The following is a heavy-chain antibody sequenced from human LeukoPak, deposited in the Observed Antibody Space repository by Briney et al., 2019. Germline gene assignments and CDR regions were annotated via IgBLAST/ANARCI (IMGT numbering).Heavy chain of an antibody. V-gene: IGHV1-69*05. Sequence: SVKVSCKASGVTFSSYAISWVRQAPGQGLEWMGGIIPIFGTANYAQKFQGRVTITTDESTSTAYMELSSLRSEDTAVYYCARGPSSGSYLDYWGQGTLVTVSS. CDR3: ARGPSSGSYLDY. CDR1: GVTFSSYA. CDR2: IIPIFGTA. J-gene: IGHJ4*02. D-gene: IGHD1-26*01.